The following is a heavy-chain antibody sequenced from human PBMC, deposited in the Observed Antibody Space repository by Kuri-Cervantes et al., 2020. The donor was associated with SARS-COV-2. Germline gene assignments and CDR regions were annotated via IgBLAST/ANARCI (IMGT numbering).Heavy chain of an antibody. CDR1: GGSFSGYY. V-gene: IGHV4-34*01. J-gene: IGHJ6*02. Sequence: ESLKISCAVYGGSFSGYYWSWIRQPPGKGLEWIGEINHSGSTNYNPSLKSRVTISVDTSKNQFSLKLSSVTAADTAVYYCARAGVAAAGQDCYYYYGMDVWGQGTTVTVSS. CDR2: INHSGST. CDR3: ARAGVAAAGQDCYYYYGMDV. D-gene: IGHD6-13*01.